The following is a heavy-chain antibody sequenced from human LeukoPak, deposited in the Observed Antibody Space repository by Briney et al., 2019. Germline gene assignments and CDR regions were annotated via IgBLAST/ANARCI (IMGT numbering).Heavy chain of an antibody. J-gene: IGHJ4*02. CDR3: ARDMYSMSSARGAY. Sequence: GGSLRLTCAASELHAMTWVRQGPGKGLEWVSAISRSGGSTYYADSVKGRFTISRDNAKKTLYLQMNSLRAEDAAVYYCARDMYSMSSARGAYWGQGTLVTVSS. D-gene: IGHD6-6*01. CDR1: ELHA. V-gene: IGHV3-23*01. CDR2: ISRSGGST.